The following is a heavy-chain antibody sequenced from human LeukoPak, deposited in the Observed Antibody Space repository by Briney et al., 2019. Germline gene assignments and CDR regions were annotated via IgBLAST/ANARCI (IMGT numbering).Heavy chain of an antibody. CDR1: GGTFSSYA. CDR2: IIPILGIA. CDR3: ARDLWGERSAFDI. V-gene: IGHV1-69*04. J-gene: IGHJ3*02. D-gene: IGHD3-16*01. Sequence: GASVKVSCKASGGTFSSYAISWVRQAPGQGLEWMGRIIPILGIANYAQKFQGRVTITADKSTSTAYMELSSLRSEDTAVYYCARDLWGERSAFDIWGQGTMVTVSS.